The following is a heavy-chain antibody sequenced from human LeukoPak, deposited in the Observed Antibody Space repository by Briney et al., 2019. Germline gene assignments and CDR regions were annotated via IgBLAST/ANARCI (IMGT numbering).Heavy chain of an antibody. CDR3: ARVRGGWYDYYYYYYMDV. Sequence: ASVKVSCKASGYTFTSYDINWVRQAPRQGLEWMGWMNPNSGNTGYAQKFQGRVTMTRNTSISTAYMELSSLRSEDTAVYYCARVRGGWYDYYYYYYMDVWGKGTTVTVSS. J-gene: IGHJ6*03. D-gene: IGHD6-19*01. CDR1: GYTFTSYD. V-gene: IGHV1-8*01. CDR2: MNPNSGNT.